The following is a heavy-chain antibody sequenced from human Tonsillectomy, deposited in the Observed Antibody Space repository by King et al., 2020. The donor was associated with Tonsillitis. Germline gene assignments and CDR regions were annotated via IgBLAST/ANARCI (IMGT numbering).Heavy chain of an antibody. V-gene: IGHV2-70*04. CDR3: TRSQAGSNWFDP. CDR2: IDWVEEY. J-gene: IGHJ5*02. CDR1: GFSLSTEEMR. Sequence: VTLKESGPALVKPTQTLTLTCTFSGFSLSTEEMRVSWVRQPPGKARGWLARIDWVEEYFYITSLKTRRPISRDTSKNPVVLRMPNLDPGDTATYYCTRSQAGSNWFDPWGRGTLVTVSS.